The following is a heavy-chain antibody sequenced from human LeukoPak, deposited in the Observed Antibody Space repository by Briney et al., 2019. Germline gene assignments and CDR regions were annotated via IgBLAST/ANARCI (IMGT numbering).Heavy chain of an antibody. D-gene: IGHD3-10*01. V-gene: IGHV1-3*01. J-gene: IGHJ5*02. Sequence: ASVKVSFKASGYTFTSYAMHWVRQAPGQRLEWMGWINAGNGNTKYSQKFQGRVTITRDTSASTAYMELSSLRSEDTAVYYCARVGDYYGSGSYYNGDSFDPWGQGTLVTVSS. CDR2: INAGNGNT. CDR3: ARVGDYYGSGSYYNGDSFDP. CDR1: GYTFTSYA.